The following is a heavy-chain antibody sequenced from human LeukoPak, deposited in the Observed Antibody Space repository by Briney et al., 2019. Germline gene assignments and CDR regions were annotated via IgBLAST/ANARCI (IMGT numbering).Heavy chain of an antibody. J-gene: IGHJ6*03. CDR1: GFTFDDYG. Sequence: GGSLRLSCAASGFTFDDYGMSWVRQAPGKGLEWVSGINWNGGSTGYADSVNGRFTISRENAKNSLYLQINSLRAEDTALYYCATFTWPEYQVPPGYMDVWGKGTTVTVSS. V-gene: IGHV3-20*04. CDR2: INWNGGST. CDR3: ATFTWPEYQVPPGYMDV. D-gene: IGHD2-2*01.